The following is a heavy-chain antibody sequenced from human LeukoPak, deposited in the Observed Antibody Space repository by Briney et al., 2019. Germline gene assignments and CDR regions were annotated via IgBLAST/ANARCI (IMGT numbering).Heavy chain of an antibody. CDR1: GGSISSYY. J-gene: IGHJ6*03. D-gene: IGHD6-6*01. Sequence: SETLSLTCTVSGGSISSYYWSWIRQPPGKGLEWIGYIYYSGSTNYNPSLKSRVTISVDTSKNQFSLKLSSVTAADTAVYYCARDFSSSSAVYYYYYMDVWGKGTTVTVSS. CDR3: ARDFSSSSAVYYYYYMDV. V-gene: IGHV4-59*12. CDR2: IYYSGST.